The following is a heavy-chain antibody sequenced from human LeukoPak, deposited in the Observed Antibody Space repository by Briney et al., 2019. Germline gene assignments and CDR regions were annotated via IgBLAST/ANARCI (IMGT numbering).Heavy chain of an antibody. J-gene: IGHJ4*02. CDR1: GGSISSSSYY. D-gene: IGHD3-16*02. CDR2: IYYSGST. CDR3: ARGGYDYVWGSYRKFDY. V-gene: IGHV4-39*07. Sequence: SETLSLTCTVSGGSISSSSYYWGWIRQPPGKGLEWIGSIYYSGSTYYNPSLKSRVTISVDTSKNQFSLKLSSVTAADTAVYYCARGGYDYVWGSYRKFDYWGQGTLVTVSS.